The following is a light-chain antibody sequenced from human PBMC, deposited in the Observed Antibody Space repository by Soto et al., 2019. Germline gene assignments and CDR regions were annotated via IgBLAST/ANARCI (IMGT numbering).Light chain of an antibody. CDR2: GAY. CDR1: QSVDIN. CDR3: KQYRSWPRT. Sequence: EIVLTQSPATLSVSPGERVTLSCRASQSVDINLAWYQQKPGQAHRLLIYGAYTRATDMQGRFSGRGAGAEFTLTIRSLQSEDFAVYYCKQYRSWPRTFGQGTKVDIK. J-gene: IGKJ1*01. V-gene: IGKV3-15*01.